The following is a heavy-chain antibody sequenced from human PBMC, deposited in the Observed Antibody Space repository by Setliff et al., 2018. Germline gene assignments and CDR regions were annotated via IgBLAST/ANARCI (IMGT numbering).Heavy chain of an antibody. CDR3: AKDLETIDGDAFDI. V-gene: IGHV3-74*01. CDR1: GFTFSDYW. CDR2: VNRDGSST. Sequence: QPGGSLRLSCAASGFTFSDYWLHWVRQAPGKGLVWVSRVNRDGSSTNYADSVKGRFTISRDNAESTVYLQMNSLRAEDTAVYYCAKDLETIDGDAFDIWGQGTMVTVSS. J-gene: IGHJ3*02.